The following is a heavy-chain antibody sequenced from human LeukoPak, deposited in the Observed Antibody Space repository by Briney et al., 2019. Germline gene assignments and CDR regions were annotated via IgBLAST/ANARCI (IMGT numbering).Heavy chain of an antibody. V-gene: IGHV1-2*02. J-gene: IGHJ4*02. CDR2: INPNNGDI. D-gene: IGHD2-2*01. CDR3: AREDCSSISNCHQDFDY. Sequence: GASVKVSCKASGYTLTDSYMHWVRQAPGQGLDYMGCINPNNGDINYAQKFQGRIIMTRDTSINTVYMELSSLRSDDTALCYCAREDCSSISNCHQDFDYWGQGSLVTVSS. CDR1: GYTLTDSY.